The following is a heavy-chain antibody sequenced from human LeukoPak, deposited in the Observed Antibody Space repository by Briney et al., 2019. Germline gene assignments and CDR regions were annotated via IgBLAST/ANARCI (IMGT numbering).Heavy chain of an antibody. CDR3: AREKGPYYYDSSGSKNFDY. Sequence: SETLSLTCSVSGFSISSACYWGWIRQSPGKGLQWIGNIYHNEDTYYNPSLKSRVTISVDTSKNQFSLKLSSVTAADTAVYYCAREKGPYYYDSSGSKNFDYWGQGTLVTVSS. CDR2: IYHNEDT. D-gene: IGHD3-22*01. CDR1: GFSISSACY. V-gene: IGHV4-38-2*02. J-gene: IGHJ4*02.